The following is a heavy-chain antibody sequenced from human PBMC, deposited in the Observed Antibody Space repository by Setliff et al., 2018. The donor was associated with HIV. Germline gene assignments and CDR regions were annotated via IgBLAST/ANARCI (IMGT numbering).Heavy chain of an antibody. CDR3: ARGSRYSSSSWTNYYYFMDV. D-gene: IGHD6-6*01. J-gene: IGHJ6*03. CDR2: IFYSGIT. Sequence: PSETLSLTCTVSGGSFTSRSYYWGWIRQPPGKGLEWIGSIFYSGITYYNPSLKSRVTISVDTSKNQFSLNLTSVTAADTAVYYCARGSRYSSSSWTNYYYFMDVWGKGTPVTVSS. V-gene: IGHV4-39*01. CDR1: GGSFTSRSYY.